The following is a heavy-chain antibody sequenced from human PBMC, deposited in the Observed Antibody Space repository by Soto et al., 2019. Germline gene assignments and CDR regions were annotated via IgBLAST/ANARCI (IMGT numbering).Heavy chain of an antibody. J-gene: IGHJ6*02. CDR3: ARRQQQLLWGDGMDV. CDR2: IYHSGST. Sequence: PSETLSLTCAVSGGSISSSNWWSWVRQPPGKGLEWIGEIYHSGSTNYNPSLKSRVTISVDKSKNQFSLKLSSVTAADTAVYYCARRQQQLLWGDGMDVWGQGTTVTVSS. D-gene: IGHD6-13*01. CDR1: GGSISSSNW. V-gene: IGHV4-4*02.